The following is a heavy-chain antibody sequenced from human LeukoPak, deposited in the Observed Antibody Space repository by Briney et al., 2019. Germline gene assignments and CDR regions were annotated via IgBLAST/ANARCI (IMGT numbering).Heavy chain of an antibody. D-gene: IGHD3-10*01. V-gene: IGHV1-2*02. J-gene: IGHJ6*02. CDR1: AYTFTSYG. Sequence: ASVKVSCKASAYTFTSYGISWVRQAPGQGLEWMGWINPNSGGTNYAQKFQGRVTMTRDTSISTAYMELSSLRSDDTAVYYCARVGGYYGSGLYGMEVWGQGTTVTVSS. CDR3: ARVGGYYGSGLYGMEV. CDR2: INPNSGGT.